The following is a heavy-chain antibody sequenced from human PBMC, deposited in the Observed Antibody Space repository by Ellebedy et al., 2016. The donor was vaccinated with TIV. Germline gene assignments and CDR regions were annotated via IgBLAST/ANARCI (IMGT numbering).Heavy chain of an antibody. CDR1: GFTFSSYW. Sequence: GESLKISCAASGFTFSSYWMNWVRQAPGKGLEWVANIKQDGSEKYYVDSVKGRFTISRDNAKNSLYLQMNSPRPEDTAVYYCAGGRGWLIDCWGQGTLATVST. D-gene: IGHD6-19*01. J-gene: IGHJ4*02. V-gene: IGHV3-7*01. CDR2: IKQDGSEK. CDR3: AGGRGWLIDC.